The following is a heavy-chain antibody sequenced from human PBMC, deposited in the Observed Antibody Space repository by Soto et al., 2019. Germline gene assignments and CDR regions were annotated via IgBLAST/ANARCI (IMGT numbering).Heavy chain of an antibody. CDR2: INPNSGGT. CDR1: GYTNTLYY. CDR3: TKEHSNYPDNWFDP. D-gene: IGHD4-4*01. V-gene: IGHV1-2*04. Sequence: APVKGSCKSSGYTNTLYYMHWVRKTKEKGLEWMGWINPNSGGTNYAQKFQGWVTMTRDTSISTAYMELSRLRAEDTAIYYCTKEHSNYPDNWFDPWGQGTLVTVSS. J-gene: IGHJ5*02.